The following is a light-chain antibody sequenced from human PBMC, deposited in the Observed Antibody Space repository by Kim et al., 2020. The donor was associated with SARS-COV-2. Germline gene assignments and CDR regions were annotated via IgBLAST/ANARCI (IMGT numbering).Light chain of an antibody. CDR1: SSTTGSNF. V-gene: IGLV1-47*02. CDR2: SNN. J-gene: IGLJ2*01. Sequence: GQRVTISCSGSSSTTGSNFVYWYQPIPGSAPRLLIYSNNQRPSGVPDRFSGSKSGTSASLAISGLRSEDEADYHCAAWDDSLSGVVFGGGTKLTVL. CDR3: AAWDDSLSGVV.